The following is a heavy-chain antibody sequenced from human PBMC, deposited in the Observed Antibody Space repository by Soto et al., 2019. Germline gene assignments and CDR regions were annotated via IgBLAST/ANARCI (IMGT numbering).Heavy chain of an antibody. CDR1: GDTFTDYY. V-gene: IGHV1-46*01. J-gene: IGHJ4*02. CDR2: VNPSGGHT. D-gene: IGHD2-21*02. Sequence: QVQLVQSGAEVKKPGTSVKVSCKASGDTFTDYYIHWVRQAPGLGLEWMGTVNPSGGHTTYAQHFLGRMTMTRDTSTSTLYMELTSLTSEDTAVYYCARGGPVVVVTAALDFWGQGTLVTVSS. CDR3: ARGGPVVVVTAALDF.